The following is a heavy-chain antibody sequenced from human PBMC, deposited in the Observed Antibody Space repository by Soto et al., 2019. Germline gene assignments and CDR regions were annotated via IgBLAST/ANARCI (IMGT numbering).Heavy chain of an antibody. CDR2: ISYDGSNK. D-gene: IGHD3-3*01. V-gene: IGHV3-30*18. J-gene: IGHJ4*02. Sequence: VQLVESGGGVVQPGRSLRLSCAASGFTFSSYGMHWVRQAPGKGLEWVAVISYDGSNKYYADSVKGRFTISRDNSKNTLYLQMNSLRAEDTAVYYCAKARDHYYDFWSGYYSALGDWGQGTLVTVSS. CDR3: AKARDHYYDFWSGYYSALGD. CDR1: GFTFSSYG.